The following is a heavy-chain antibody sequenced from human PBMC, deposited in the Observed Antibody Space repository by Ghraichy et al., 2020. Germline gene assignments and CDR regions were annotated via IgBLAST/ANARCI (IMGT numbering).Heavy chain of an antibody. D-gene: IGHD3-22*01. Sequence: GGSLRLSCAASGFTFSSYSMHWVRQAPGKGLEWVSYISSSSSTIYYADSVKGRFTISRDNAKNSLYLQMNSLRAEDTAVYYCARDGNYYDDWYFDLWGRGTLVTVSS. J-gene: IGHJ2*01. CDR1: GFTFSSYS. CDR2: ISSSSSTI. CDR3: ARDGNYYDDWYFDL. V-gene: IGHV3-48*04.